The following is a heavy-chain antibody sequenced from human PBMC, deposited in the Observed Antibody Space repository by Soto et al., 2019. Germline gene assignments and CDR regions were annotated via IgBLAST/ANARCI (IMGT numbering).Heavy chain of an antibody. J-gene: IGHJ6*02. D-gene: IGHD4-17*01. CDR3: SRDVASTYGSDYFALDV. CDR1: GGSISSSNW. V-gene: IGHV4-4*02. Sequence: SWNPALTCAVSGGSISSSNWWSWVRQPPGKGLEWIGEIYHSGSTNYNPSLKSRVTISVDKSKNQFSLKLSSVTAADTAVDYCSRDVASTYGSDYFALDVWGPGTMVT. CDR2: IYHSGST.